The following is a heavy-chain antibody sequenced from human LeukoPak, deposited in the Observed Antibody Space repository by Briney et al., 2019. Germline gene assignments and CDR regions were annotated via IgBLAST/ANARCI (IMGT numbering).Heavy chain of an antibody. Sequence: SVKVSCKASGGTFSSYAISRVRQAPGQGLEWIGGIIPIFVTANYAQKFPGRVTITTDESTSKAYMDLRRKRCEDEAVDLCERGTDVYELYNWLDLWGQGTLVTVSS. J-gene: IGHJ5*02. CDR3: ERGTDVYELYNWLDL. V-gene: IGHV1-69*05. D-gene: IGHD5/OR15-5a*01. CDR1: GGTFSSYA. CDR2: IIPIFVTA.